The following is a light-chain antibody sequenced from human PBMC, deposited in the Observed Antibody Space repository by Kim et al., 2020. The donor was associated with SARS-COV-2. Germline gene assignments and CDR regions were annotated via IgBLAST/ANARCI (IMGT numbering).Light chain of an antibody. V-gene: IGLV5-45*02. CDR1: SGINVGTYR. Sequence: QPVLTQPSSLSASPGASASLTCTLRSGINVGTYRIYWYQQKPGSPPQYLLRYKSDSDNQKGSGVPSRFSGSKDASANAGILLISGLQSEDEADYYCMIWHNSAVVFGTGTKVTVL. J-gene: IGLJ1*01. CDR2: YKSDSDN. CDR3: MIWHNSAVV.